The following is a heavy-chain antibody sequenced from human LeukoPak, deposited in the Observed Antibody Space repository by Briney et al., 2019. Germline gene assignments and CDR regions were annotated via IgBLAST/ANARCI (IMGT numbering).Heavy chain of an antibody. J-gene: IGHJ4*02. CDR3: AKSVDGGNSPFHY. V-gene: IGHV4-28*01. CDR1: GYSISSSNW. D-gene: IGHD4-23*01. CDR2: IYYSGNT. Sequence: SDTLCLTCAVSGYSISSSNWWGWIRQPPGKGLEWIGCIYYSGNTHHNPSLKSRVTMSVDTSKNQFSLNLSSVTAVDTAIYYCAKSVDGGNSPFHYWGQGTLVTVSS.